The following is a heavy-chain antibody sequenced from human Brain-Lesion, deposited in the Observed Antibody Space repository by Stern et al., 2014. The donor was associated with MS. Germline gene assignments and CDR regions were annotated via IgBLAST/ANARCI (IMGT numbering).Heavy chain of an antibody. J-gene: IGHJ4*02. Sequence: VQLEESGAEVKKPGASVKVSCKVSGYTLTELSMHWGRQAPRKGLEWMGGFDLEDGETIYAQKFQGRVTMTEDTSTDTAYMELSSLRSEDTAVYYCATLSPGAGGNYYRHFDYWGQGTLVTVSS. CDR1: GYTLTELS. D-gene: IGHD1-26*01. V-gene: IGHV1-24*01. CDR3: ATLSPGAGGNYYRHFDY. CDR2: FDLEDGET.